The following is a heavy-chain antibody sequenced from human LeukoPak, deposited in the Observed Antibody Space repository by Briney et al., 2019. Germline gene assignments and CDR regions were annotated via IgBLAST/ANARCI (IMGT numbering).Heavy chain of an antibody. V-gene: IGHV1-3*01. D-gene: IGHD2-15*01. CDR1: GYTFTNYA. J-gene: IGHJ6*02. CDR2: INPGNGDT. Sequence: ASVKVSCKGSGYTFTNYAIHWVRQAPGQSLEWLGWINPGNGDTKYSQDFQGRVTINTDTSAATAYVELNSLTSEDTAVYYCARDRWHCRVNCDSVYYFALDVWGRGTTVTVSS. CDR3: ARDRWHCRVNCDSVYYFALDV.